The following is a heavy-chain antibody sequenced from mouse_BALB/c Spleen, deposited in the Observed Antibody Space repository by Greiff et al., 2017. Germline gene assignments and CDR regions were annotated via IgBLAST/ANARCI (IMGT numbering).Heavy chain of an antibody. V-gene: IGHV3-6*02. CDR1: GYSITSGYY. Sequence: EVQLQQSGPGLVKPSQSLSLTCSVTGYSITSGYYWYWIRQFPGNKLEWMGYISYDGSNNYNPSLKNRISITRDTSKNQFFLKLNSVTTEDTATYYCARDRGNPAWFAYWGQGTLVTVSA. CDR3: ARDRGNPAWFAY. D-gene: IGHD2-1*01. CDR2: ISYDGSN. J-gene: IGHJ3*01.